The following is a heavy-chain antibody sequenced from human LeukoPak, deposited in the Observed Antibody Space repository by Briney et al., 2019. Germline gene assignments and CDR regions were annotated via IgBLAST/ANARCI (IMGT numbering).Heavy chain of an antibody. CDR3: ARESRLGYCSRTSCYGLRGWFDP. J-gene: IGHJ5*02. CDR2: IYYSGST. D-gene: IGHD2-2*01. CDR1: GGSFSSSSYY. V-gene: IGHV4-39*02. Sequence: SETLSLTCTVSGGSFSSSSYYWGWIRQPPGQGLEWIGSIYYSGSTYYNSSLKRRVTISVDTHKIQFSLMQSSVTAADTAADYCARESRLGYCSRTSCYGLRGWFDPWGQGTLVTVSS.